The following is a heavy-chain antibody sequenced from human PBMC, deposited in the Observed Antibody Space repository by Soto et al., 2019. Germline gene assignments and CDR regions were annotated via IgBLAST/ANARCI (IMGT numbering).Heavy chain of an antibody. V-gene: IGHV3-30-3*01. Sequence: GGSLRLSCAASGFTFSSYAMHWVRQAPGKGLEWVAVISYDGSNKYYADSVKGRFTISRDNSKNTLYLQMNSLRAEDTAVYYCARSYDFWSGYGPFDPWGQGTLVTVS. CDR2: ISYDGSNK. CDR3: ARSYDFWSGYGPFDP. J-gene: IGHJ5*02. CDR1: GFTFSSYA. D-gene: IGHD3-3*01.